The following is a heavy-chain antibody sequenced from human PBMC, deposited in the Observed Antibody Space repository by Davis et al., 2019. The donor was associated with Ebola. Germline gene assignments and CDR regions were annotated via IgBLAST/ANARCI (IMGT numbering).Heavy chain of an antibody. Sequence: ASVKVSCKASGYTFTSYAMHWVRQAPGQRLEWMGWINAGNGNTKYSQKFQGRVTITRDTSASTAYMELSSLRSEDTAVYYCARQGRLYYYYGMDVWGQGTTVTVSS. CDR2: INAGNGNT. V-gene: IGHV1-3*01. CDR3: ARQGRLYYYYGMDV. CDR1: GYTFTSYA. J-gene: IGHJ6*02.